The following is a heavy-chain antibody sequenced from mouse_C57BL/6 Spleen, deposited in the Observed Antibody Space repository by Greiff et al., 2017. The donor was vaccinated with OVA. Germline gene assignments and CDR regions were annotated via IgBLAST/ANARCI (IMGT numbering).Heavy chain of an antibody. CDR1: GYTFTSYW. J-gene: IGHJ4*01. V-gene: IGHV1-64*01. Sequence: VQLQQSGAELVKPGASVKLSCKASGYTFTSYWMHWVKQRPGQGLEWIGMIHPNSGSTNYNEKFKSKATLTVDKSSSTAYMQLSSLTSEDSAVYYCARDDYYGSSYGDAMDYWGQGTSVTVSS. CDR2: IHPNSGST. D-gene: IGHD1-1*01. CDR3: ARDDYYGSSYGDAMDY.